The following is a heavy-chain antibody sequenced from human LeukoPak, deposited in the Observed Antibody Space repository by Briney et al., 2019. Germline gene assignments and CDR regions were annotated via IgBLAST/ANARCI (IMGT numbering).Heavy chain of an antibody. Sequence: GGSLRLSSAASGFTFSNYAMTWVRQAPGKGLEWVSGISDSGGSTYYADSVKGRFTISRDNSKNTLYLQMNSLRAEDTAVYYCAKSLSGGGYYFEYWGQGTLVTVSS. CDR3: AKSLSGGGYYFEY. V-gene: IGHV3-23*01. D-gene: IGHD3-10*01. J-gene: IGHJ4*02. CDR1: GFTFSNYA. CDR2: ISDSGGST.